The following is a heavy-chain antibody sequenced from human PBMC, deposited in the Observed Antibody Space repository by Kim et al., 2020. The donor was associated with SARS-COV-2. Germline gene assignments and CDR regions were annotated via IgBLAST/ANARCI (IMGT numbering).Heavy chain of an antibody. CDR3: AREDGSGKAFDY. V-gene: IGHV3-53*04. D-gene: IGHD3-10*01. J-gene: IGHJ4*02. Sequence: SSAYSGKVRFPVSRHNSKNTLYLQMNSLRAEDTAVYYCAREDGSGKAFDYWGQGTLVTVSS.